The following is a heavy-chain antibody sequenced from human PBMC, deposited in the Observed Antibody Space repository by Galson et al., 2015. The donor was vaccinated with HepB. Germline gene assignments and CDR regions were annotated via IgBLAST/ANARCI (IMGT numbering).Heavy chain of an antibody. CDR1: GFTFSSYA. D-gene: IGHD2-15*01. V-gene: IGHV3-23*01. CDR2: ITGSGGST. Sequence: SLRLSCAASGFTFSSYAMSWVRQAPGKGLEWVSGITGSGGSTYYADSVKGRLTISRDNSKNTLDLQMNSLRAEDTAIYYCAKVPNFYCSGGNCYFDDWGQGTLGTVSS. CDR3: AKVPNFYCSGGNCYFDD. J-gene: IGHJ4*02.